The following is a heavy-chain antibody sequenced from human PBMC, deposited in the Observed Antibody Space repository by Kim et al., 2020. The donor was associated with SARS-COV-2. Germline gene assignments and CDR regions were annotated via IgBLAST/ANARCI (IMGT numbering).Heavy chain of an antibody. J-gene: IGHJ3*02. CDR3: ARDDALASDNALDI. Sequence: YAPKFQGRVTMTRDTSITTAYMDLSGLTSDDTAVYYCARDDALASDNALDIWGQGTMVTVSS. V-gene: IGHV1-2*02.